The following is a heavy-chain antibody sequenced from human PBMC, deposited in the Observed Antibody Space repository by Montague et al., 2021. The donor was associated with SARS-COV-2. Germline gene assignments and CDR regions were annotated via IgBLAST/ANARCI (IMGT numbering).Heavy chain of an antibody. Sequence: TLSLTCSVSGGSISSGGYYWTWIRQRPGGDLEWLGYLYYNGMTHYSPSLKSRASFSLDTSTNQFSLKLTSATATDSALYFCASPLPGNQFQFDFWGQGALVTVSS. CDR2: LYYNGMT. V-gene: IGHV4-31*03. CDR1: GGSISSGGYY. J-gene: IGHJ4*02. D-gene: IGHD1-14*01. CDR3: ASPLPGNQFQFDF.